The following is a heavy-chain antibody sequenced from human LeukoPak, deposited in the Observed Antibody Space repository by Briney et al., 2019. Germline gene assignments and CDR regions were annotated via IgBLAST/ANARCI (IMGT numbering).Heavy chain of an antibody. CDR2: INQDGTEK. J-gene: IGHJ4*02. V-gene: IGHV3-7*03. CDR3: ARGPLIAAAGTR. Sequence: GGSLRLSCAASGFTFSSYWMSWVRQAPGEGLEWVAKINQDGTEKAYVDSVRGRFTISRDNAKNSLFLQMNSLRAEDTAVYYCARGPLIAAAGTRWGQGTLVTVSS. CDR1: GFTFSSYW. D-gene: IGHD6-13*01.